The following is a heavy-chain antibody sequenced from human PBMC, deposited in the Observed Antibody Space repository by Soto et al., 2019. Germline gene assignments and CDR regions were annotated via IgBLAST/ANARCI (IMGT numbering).Heavy chain of an antibody. V-gene: IGHV3-48*02. CDR3: ARLHDFWSGPINYYYSGMDV. J-gene: IGHJ6*02. D-gene: IGHD3-3*01. CDR1: GVTFRSYS. Sequence: WSLGLACAASGVTFRSYSMNGVRQAPGKGLEWVSYISSSSSTIYYADSVKGRFTISRDNAKNSLYLQMNSLRDEDTAVYYCARLHDFWSGPINYYYSGMDVSGQGTTVTVSS. CDR2: ISSSSSTI.